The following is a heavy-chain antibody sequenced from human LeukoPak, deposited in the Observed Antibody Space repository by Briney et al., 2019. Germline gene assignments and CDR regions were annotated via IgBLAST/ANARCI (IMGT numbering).Heavy chain of an antibody. V-gene: IGHV3-21*01. CDR3: ARAELWDFSDTSGYHNAAFDI. Sequence: PGGSLRLSCAASGFTFSRHSINWVRQAPGKGLEWVSSISSSSSYIYYADSVKGRFTISRDNAKNSLYLQMNSLRAEDTAVYYCARAELWDFSDTSGYHNAAFDIWGQGTMVTVSS. J-gene: IGHJ3*02. CDR2: ISSSSSYI. CDR1: GFTFSRHS. D-gene: IGHD3-22*01.